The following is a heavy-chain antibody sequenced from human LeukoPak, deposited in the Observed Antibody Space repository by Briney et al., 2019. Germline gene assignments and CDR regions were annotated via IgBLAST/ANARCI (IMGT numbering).Heavy chain of an antibody. CDR1: GGSISSNW. CDR3: VRNGYYSVDY. V-gene: IGHV4-4*02. J-gene: IGHJ4*02. CDR2: IYHNGRT. D-gene: IGHD3-22*01. Sequence: SETLSLTCAVSGGSISSNWWSWVRQSPGKGLEWIAEIYHNGRTNYNPSLMSRVTISIDQSKSQFSLKLTSVTAADTAVYYCVRNGYYSVDYWGQGTLVTVSS.